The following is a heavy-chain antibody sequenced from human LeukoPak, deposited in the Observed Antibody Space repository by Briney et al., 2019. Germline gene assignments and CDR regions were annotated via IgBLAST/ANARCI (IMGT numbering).Heavy chain of an antibody. Sequence: GESLKISCKGSGSRFTSYWIGWVRPMPGKGLEWMGIIYPGYSDTRYSPSCQGQVTNSADKSISTAYLQWSSLKASDTAMYYCARQTPVDTAMVTSMDYWGQGTLVTVSS. J-gene: IGHJ4*02. CDR3: ARQTPVDTAMVTSMDY. V-gene: IGHV5-51*01. CDR1: GSRFTSYW. CDR2: IYPGYSDT. D-gene: IGHD5-18*01.